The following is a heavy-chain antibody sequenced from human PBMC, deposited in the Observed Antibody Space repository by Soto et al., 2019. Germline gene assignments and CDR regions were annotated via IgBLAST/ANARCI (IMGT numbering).Heavy chain of an antibody. CDR1: GFTFSSYS. V-gene: IGHV3-21*01. CDR2: ISSSSSYI. CDR3: ARGWQWLASSGIDY. J-gene: IGHJ4*02. Sequence: EVQLVESGGGLVKPGGSLRLSCAASGFTFSSYSMNWVRQAPGKGLEWVSSISSSSSYIYYADSVKGRFTISRDNAKNSLYLQMNSLRAEDTAVYYCARGWQWLASSGIDYWGQGTLVTVSS. D-gene: IGHD6-19*01.